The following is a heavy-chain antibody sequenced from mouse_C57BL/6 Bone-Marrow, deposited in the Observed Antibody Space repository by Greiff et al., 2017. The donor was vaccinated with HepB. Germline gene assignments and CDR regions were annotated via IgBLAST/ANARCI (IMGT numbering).Heavy chain of an antibody. Sequence: QVHVKQPGAELVKPGASVKLSCKASGYTFTSYWMHWVKQRPGQGLEWIGMIHPNSGSTNYNEKCKSKATLTVDKSSSTAYMQLSSLTSEDSAVYYGARRGNRLRRAFDYWGQGTTLTVSS. V-gene: IGHV1-64*01. D-gene: IGHD2-4*01. CDR1: GYTFTSYW. J-gene: IGHJ2*01. CDR3: ARRGNRLRRAFDY. CDR2: IHPNSGST.